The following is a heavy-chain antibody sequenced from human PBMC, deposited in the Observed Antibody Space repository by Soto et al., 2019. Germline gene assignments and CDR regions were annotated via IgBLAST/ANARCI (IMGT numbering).Heavy chain of an antibody. D-gene: IGHD3-22*01. CDR2: ISSSSTYI. CDR3: ARDSSGYHYIDY. J-gene: IGHJ4*02. CDR1: GFSFSRYS. V-gene: IGHV3-21*01. Sequence: GGSLRLSCAASGFSFSRYSVNWVRQAPGKGLEWVSFISSSSTYIYYADSVKDRFTISRDNAKNSLYLQMNSLRADDTAVYFCARDSSGYHYIDYWGQGTLVTVSS.